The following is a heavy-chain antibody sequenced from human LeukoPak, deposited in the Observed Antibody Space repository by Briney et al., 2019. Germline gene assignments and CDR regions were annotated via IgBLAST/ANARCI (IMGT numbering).Heavy chain of an antibody. D-gene: IGHD3-3*01. Sequence: PGGSLRLSCAASGFTFSTYGMHWVRQAPGKGLEWVAIIWNDGSNKYYADSVKGRFAISRDNSKSTLCLQMNSLRAEDTAVYYCARAPRDEWSLDYYYYGMDVWGQGTTVTVSS. V-gene: IGHV3-33*01. CDR2: IWNDGSNK. CDR1: GFTFSTYG. J-gene: IGHJ6*02. CDR3: ARAPRDEWSLDYYYYGMDV.